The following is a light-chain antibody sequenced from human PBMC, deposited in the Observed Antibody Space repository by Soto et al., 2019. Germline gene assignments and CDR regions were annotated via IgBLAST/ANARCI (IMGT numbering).Light chain of an antibody. V-gene: IGKV1-5*03. CDR2: KAS. J-gene: IGKJ1*01. CDR1: QNINDL. CDR3: QQYSTYSRA. Sequence: DIQMTQSPSTLSASVGDRVTITCRASQNINDLLAWYQQKPGKAPNLLIYKASSLESGVPSRFSGSGYGTEFTLTISSLPPDDFATFYCQQYSTYSRAFGHGTKVDIK.